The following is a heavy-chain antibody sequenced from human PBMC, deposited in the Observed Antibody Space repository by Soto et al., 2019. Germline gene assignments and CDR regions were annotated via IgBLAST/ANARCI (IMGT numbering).Heavy chain of an antibody. D-gene: IGHD3-22*01. Sequence: PGESLKISCKGSGYSFTSYWIGWVRQMPGKGLEWMGIIYPGDSDTRYSPSFQGQVTISADKSISTAYLQWSSLKASDTAMYYCARQLGSSGYYYFYFDYWGQGTLVTVSS. CDR3: ARQLGSSGYYYFYFDY. J-gene: IGHJ4*02. V-gene: IGHV5-51*01. CDR2: IYPGDSDT. CDR1: GYSFTSYW.